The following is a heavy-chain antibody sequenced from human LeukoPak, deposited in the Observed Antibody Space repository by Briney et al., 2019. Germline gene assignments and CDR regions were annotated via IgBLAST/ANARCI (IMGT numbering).Heavy chain of an antibody. CDR2: IWYDGSNK. J-gene: IGHJ3*02. V-gene: IGHV3-33*01. CDR1: GFTFSSYG. Sequence: GGSLRLSCAASGFTFSSYGMHWVRQAPGKGLEWVAVIWYDGSNKYYADSVKGRFTISRDNSKNTLYLQMNSLRAEDTAVYYCARGPLWFGELLYAFDIWGQGTMVTVSS. D-gene: IGHD3-10*01. CDR3: ARGPLWFGELLYAFDI.